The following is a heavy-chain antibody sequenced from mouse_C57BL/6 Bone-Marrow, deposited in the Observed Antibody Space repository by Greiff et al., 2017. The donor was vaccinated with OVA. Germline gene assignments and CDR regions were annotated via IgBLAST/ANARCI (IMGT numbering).Heavy chain of an antibody. Sequence: QVQLQQPGAELVKPGASVKLSCKASGYTFTSYWMHWVKQRPGQGLEWIGMIHPNSGSTNYNEKFKSKATLTVDKSSSTAYMQLSSLTSEDSAVYDCAGCDGYYAWYFDVWGTGTTVTVSS. CDR2: IHPNSGST. J-gene: IGHJ1*03. V-gene: IGHV1-64*01. CDR1: GYTFTSYW. CDR3: AGCDGYYAWYFDV. D-gene: IGHD2-3*01.